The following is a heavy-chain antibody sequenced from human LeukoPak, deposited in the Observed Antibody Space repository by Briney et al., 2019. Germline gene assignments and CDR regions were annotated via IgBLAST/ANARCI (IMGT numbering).Heavy chain of an antibody. V-gene: IGHV4-59*01. CDR3: ARETSQKGAHYMDV. Sequence: SETLSLTCTISGGSISSYYWSWIRQPPGKGLKWIGNIYYSGYTTYSPSLRSRVTISVTTSKNQFSLKLSSVTAADTAVYYCARETSQKGAHYMDVWGKGTTITISS. J-gene: IGHJ6*03. D-gene: IGHD3-16*01. CDR2: IYYSGYT. CDR1: GGSISSYY.